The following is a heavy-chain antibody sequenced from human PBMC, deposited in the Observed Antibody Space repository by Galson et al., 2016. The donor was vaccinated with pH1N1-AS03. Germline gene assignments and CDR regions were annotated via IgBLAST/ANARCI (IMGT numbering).Heavy chain of an antibody. CDR2: IYSGGTT. CDR1: GFTVSSSH. V-gene: IGHV3-66*01. D-gene: IGHD4-23*01. CDR3: VRDFRWGGNSGY. Sequence: GSLRLSCAASGFTVSSSHMDWVRQAPGKGLEWVSIIYSGGTTYYADSVKGRFIVSRDNSKNTLYLQMNSLRAEDTAVYYCVRDFRWGGNSGYWGQGTLVTVSS. J-gene: IGHJ4*02.